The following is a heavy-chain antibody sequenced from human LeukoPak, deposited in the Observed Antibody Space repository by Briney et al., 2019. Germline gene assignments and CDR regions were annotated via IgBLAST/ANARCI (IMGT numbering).Heavy chain of an antibody. V-gene: IGHV4-31*02. D-gene: IGHD2-15*01. CDR3: ARGGCSGGSCEYNWFDP. Sequence: LRLSCAASGFTFNSYTMNWIRQHPGKGLEWIGYIYYSGSTYYNPSLKSRVTISVDTSKNQFSLKLSSVTAADTAVYYCARGGCSGGSCEYNWFDPWGQGTLVTVSS. CDR1: GFTFNSYT. CDR2: IYYSGST. J-gene: IGHJ5*02.